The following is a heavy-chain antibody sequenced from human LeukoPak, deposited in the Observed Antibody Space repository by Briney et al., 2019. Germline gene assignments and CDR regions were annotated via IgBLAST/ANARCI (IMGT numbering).Heavy chain of an antibody. Sequence: SETLSLTCTVSGGSISSYYWSWIRQPPGKGLEWIGEINHSGSTNYNPSLKSRVTISVDTSKNQFSLKLSSVTAADTAVYYCARPLSSSSFYYYYGMDVWGQGTTVTVSS. V-gene: IGHV4-34*01. J-gene: IGHJ6*02. D-gene: IGHD6-6*01. CDR3: ARPLSSSSFYYYYGMDV. CDR2: INHSGST. CDR1: GGSISSYY.